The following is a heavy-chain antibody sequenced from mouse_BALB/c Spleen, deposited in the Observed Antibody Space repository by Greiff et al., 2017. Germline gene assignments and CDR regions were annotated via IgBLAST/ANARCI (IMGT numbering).Heavy chain of an antibody. V-gene: IGHV1-5*01. D-gene: IGHD1-1*02. J-gene: IGHJ2*01. CDR2: IYPGNSDT. CDR3: TRSPLYGYFDY. Sequence: DVQLQESGTVLARPGASVKMSCKASGYSFTSYWMHWVKQRPGQGLEWIGAIYPGNSDTSYNQKFKGKAKLTAVTSASTAYMELSSLTNEDSAVYYCTRSPLYGYFDYWGQGTTLTVSS. CDR1: GYSFTSYW.